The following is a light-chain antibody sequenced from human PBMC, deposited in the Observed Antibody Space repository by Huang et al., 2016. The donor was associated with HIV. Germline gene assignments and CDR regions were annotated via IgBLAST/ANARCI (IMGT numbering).Light chain of an antibody. CDR2: ATS. CDR3: QHYNDWPRT. J-gene: IGKJ2*01. CDR1: QSLSGN. V-gene: IGKV3D-15*01. Sequence: EIVMTQSPATLSVSPGETVALSCRASQSLSGNLAWYQHKPGQTPRLLIYATSIRAAVVPGRFSGSGSCSEFTLTISSLLSEDSAVYYCQHYNDWPRTFGQGTKLEIK.